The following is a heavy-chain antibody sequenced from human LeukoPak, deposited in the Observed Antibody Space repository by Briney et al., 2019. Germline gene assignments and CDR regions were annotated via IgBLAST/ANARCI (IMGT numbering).Heavy chain of an antibody. V-gene: IGHV4-31*03. CDR3: ARGQAPYYDILTGYSPSFDY. CDR2: IYYSGST. Sequence: SETLSLTCTVSGGSISSGGYYWSWIRQHLGKGLEWIGYIYYSGSTYYNPSLKSRVTISVDTSKNQFSLKLSSVTAADTAVYYCARGQAPYYDILTGYSPSFDYWGQGTLVTVSS. CDR1: GGSISSGGYY. J-gene: IGHJ4*02. D-gene: IGHD3-9*01.